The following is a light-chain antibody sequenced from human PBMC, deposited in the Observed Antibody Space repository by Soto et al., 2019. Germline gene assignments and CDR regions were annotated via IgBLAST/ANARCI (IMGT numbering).Light chain of an antibody. Sequence: ENVLTQSPGTLSLSPGERATLSCRASQSVSSNYVAWYQQKPGQAPRLLVYGASSRATGIPDRFSGSGSGTDFTLTISRMEPEDFAVYYCKQNGSSRWTLAQGTKADIK. J-gene: IGKJ1*01. CDR1: QSVSSNY. CDR2: GAS. V-gene: IGKV3-20*01. CDR3: KQNGSSRWT.